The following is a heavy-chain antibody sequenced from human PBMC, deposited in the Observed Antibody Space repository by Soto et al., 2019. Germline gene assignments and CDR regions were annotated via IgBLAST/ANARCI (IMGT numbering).Heavy chain of an antibody. CDR3: ARLGPAHYYDSSGYYSPLDY. CDR2: IIPMFGTA. CDR1: GDTFSSYA. V-gene: IGHV1-69*01. D-gene: IGHD3-22*01. Sequence: QVQLVQSGAEVKKPGSSVKVSCKASGDTFSSYAINWVRQAPGQGLEWMGGIIPMFGTANYAQKFKGRVTITAGESTSTVYMELSSLRSEDTAVYYCARLGPAHYYDSSGYYSPLDYWGQGTLVTVS. J-gene: IGHJ4*02.